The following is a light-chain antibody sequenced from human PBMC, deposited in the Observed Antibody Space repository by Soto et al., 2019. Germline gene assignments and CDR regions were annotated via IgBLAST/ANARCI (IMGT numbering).Light chain of an antibody. J-gene: IGKJ1*01. CDR1: QSISSY. V-gene: IGKV1-39*01. Sequence: DIQMTQSPSSLSASVGDRVTITCRASQSISSYLNWYQQKPGKAPKLLIYEASSLQSGVPSRFSGSGSGTDFTLPISSLQPEDFATYYCQQSDTTPWTFGQGTRVEIK. CDR3: QQSDTTPWT. CDR2: EAS.